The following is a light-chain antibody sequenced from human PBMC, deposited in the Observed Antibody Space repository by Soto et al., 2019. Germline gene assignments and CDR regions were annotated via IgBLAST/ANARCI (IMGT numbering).Light chain of an antibody. J-gene: IGKJ1*01. CDR1: RSISNN. V-gene: IGKV3-15*01. Sequence: IVMTQSPATLSASPGERATLSCRASRSISNNVAWYQQKPGQAPRLLLYGASTRATGIPARFSGSGSGTDFTLTITRLEPEDCAVYYCQQHGNSPRTFGQGTKVEI. CDR3: QQHGNSPRT. CDR2: GAS.